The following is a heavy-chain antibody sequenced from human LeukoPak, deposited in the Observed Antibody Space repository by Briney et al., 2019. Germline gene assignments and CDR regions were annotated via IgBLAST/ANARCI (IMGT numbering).Heavy chain of an antibody. CDR2: ISSSSSYI. CDR1: GFTYSSYS. CDR3: AKGDSSGWLFDY. Sequence: PGGSLRLSCAASGFTYSSYSMNWVRQAPGKGLEWVSSISSSSSYIYYADSVKGRFTISRDNSKDTLYLQMNSLRAEDTAVYYCAKGDSSGWLFDYWGQGTLVTVSS. J-gene: IGHJ4*02. D-gene: IGHD6-19*01. V-gene: IGHV3-21*04.